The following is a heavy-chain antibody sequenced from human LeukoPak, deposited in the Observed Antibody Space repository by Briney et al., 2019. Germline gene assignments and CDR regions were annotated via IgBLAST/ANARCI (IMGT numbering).Heavy chain of an antibody. J-gene: IGHJ6*03. D-gene: IGHD5-18*01. V-gene: IGHV1-2*02. CDR3: ARVRSYGYVHYYYMDV. CDR1: GYTFTGYY. Sequence: ASVKVSCKASGYTFTGYYMHWVRQAPGQGLEWMGWINPNSGGTNYAQKFQGRVTMTRDTSISTAYMALSRLRSDDTAVYYCARVRSYGYVHYYYMDVWGKGTTVTISS. CDR2: INPNSGGT.